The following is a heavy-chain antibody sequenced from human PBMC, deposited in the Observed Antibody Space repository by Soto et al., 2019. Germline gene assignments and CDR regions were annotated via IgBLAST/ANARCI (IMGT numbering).Heavy chain of an antibody. CDR3: ARPILGYCSGGSCYSRVFAFDI. V-gene: IGHV5-10-1*01. D-gene: IGHD2-15*01. Sequence: EVQLVQSGAEVKKPGESLRISCKGSGYSFTSYWISWVRQMPGKGLEWMGRIDPSDSYTNYSPSFQGHVTISADKSISTAYLQWSSLKASDTAMYYCARPILGYCSGGSCYSRVFAFDIWGQGTMVTVSS. CDR2: IDPSDSYT. J-gene: IGHJ3*02. CDR1: GYSFTSYW.